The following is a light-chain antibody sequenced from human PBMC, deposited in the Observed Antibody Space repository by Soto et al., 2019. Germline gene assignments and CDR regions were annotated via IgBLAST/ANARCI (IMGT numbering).Light chain of an antibody. CDR2: DVS. V-gene: IGLV2-14*04. J-gene: IGLJ1*01. Sequence: TSSDVGGYNYVSWYQQHPGKAPKLMIYDVSNRPSGVSNRFSGSKSGNTASLTISGLQAEDEADYYCSSYTSSSTYVFGTVTKFTVL. CDR1: SSDVGGYNY. CDR3: SSYTSSSTYV.